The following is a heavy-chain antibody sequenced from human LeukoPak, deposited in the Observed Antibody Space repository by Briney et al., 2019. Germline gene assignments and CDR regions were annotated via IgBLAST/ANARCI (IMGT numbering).Heavy chain of an antibody. CDR2: INHSGST. J-gene: IGHJ4*02. V-gene: IGHV4-34*01. D-gene: IGHD5-18*01. Sequence: SETLSLTCAVYGGSFSGYYWSWLRQPPGKGLEWIGEINHSGSTNYNPSLKSRVTISVDTSRNQFSLKLSSVTAADTAVYYCATPGYSYGLFDYWGQGTLVTVSS. CDR3: ATPGYSYGLFDY. CDR1: GGSFSGYY.